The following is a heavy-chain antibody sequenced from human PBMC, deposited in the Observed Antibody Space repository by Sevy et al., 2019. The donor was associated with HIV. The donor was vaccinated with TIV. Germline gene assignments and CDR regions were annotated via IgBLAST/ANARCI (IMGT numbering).Heavy chain of an antibody. J-gene: IGHJ4*02. V-gene: IGHV3-9*01. CDR3: ARDIGAGSNSETSSPPFFFYYFDS. Sequence: GGSLRLSCAASGFSLDDYAMHWVRQSSGNGLEWVAGISWNSGSIGYADSVKGRFTISRDNARNTRYLQMNNMRSEDTALYYCARDIGAGSNSETSSPPFFFYYFDSWGQGTLVTVSS. CDR1: GFSLDDYA. D-gene: IGHD1-26*01. CDR2: ISWNSGSI.